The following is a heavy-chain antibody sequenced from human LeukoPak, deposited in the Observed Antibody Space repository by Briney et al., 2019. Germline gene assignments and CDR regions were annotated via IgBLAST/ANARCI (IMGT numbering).Heavy chain of an antibody. CDR1: GFTFSSYW. J-gene: IGHJ4*02. CDR2: IKQDGGEK. V-gene: IGHV3-7*01. CDR3: ARLAGAVAGWFDY. D-gene: IGHD6-19*01. Sequence: GGSLRLSCAASGFTFSSYWMSWVRQAPGKGLEWVANIKQDGGEKYYVDSVEGRSTISRDNAKNSLYLQMNSLRAEDTAVYYCARLAGAVAGWFDYWGQGTLVTVSS.